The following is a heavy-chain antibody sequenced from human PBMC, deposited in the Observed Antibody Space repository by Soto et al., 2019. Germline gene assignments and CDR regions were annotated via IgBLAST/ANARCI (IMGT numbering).Heavy chain of an antibody. V-gene: IGHV5-51*01. CDR1: GYSFTSYW. CDR3: ARTRSYYPYYYYGMDV. Sequence: PGESLKISCKGSGYSFTSYWTGWVRQMPVKVLEWMGIIYPGDCDTRYSPSFQGQVTISADKSISTAYLQWSSLKASDTAMYYCARTRSYYPYYYYGMDVWGQGTTVTVSS. J-gene: IGHJ6*02. D-gene: IGHD1-26*01. CDR2: IYPGDCDT.